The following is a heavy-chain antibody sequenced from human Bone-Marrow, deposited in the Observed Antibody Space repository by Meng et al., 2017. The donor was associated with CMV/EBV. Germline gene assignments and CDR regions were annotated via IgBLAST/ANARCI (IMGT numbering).Heavy chain of an antibody. CDR2: MYYSGST. J-gene: IGHJ6*02. D-gene: IGHD2-2*02. V-gene: IGHV4-39*07. CDR1: GGSMKRNTYY. Sequence: SETLSLTCTVSGGSMKRNTYYWGWIRQPPGKGLEWIGSMYYSGSTHYNPSLKRGVSIFVDSSTSHLSLNLRSVTAADTAVYYCGRESGVFCSRANCYRGGTDVWGQGTTVTVSS. CDR3: GRESGVFCSRANCYRGGTDV.